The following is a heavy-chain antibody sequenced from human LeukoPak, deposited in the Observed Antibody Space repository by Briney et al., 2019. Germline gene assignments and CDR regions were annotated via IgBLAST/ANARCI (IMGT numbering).Heavy chain of an antibody. J-gene: IGHJ4*02. CDR3: ATWDLWFGELRLDY. CDR1: GYTFTSYG. Sequence: ASVKVSCKASGYTFTSYGISWVRQAPGQGLEWMGWISVYNGNTNYAQKLQGRVTMTTDTSTSTAYMELRSLRSDDTAVYYCATWDLWFGELRLDYWGQGTLVTVSS. V-gene: IGHV1-18*01. CDR2: ISVYNGNT. D-gene: IGHD3-10*01.